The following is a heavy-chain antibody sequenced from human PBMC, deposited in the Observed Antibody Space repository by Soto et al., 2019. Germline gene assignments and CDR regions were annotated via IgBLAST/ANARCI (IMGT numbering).Heavy chain of an antibody. V-gene: IGHV3-30*18. CDR2: ISYDGSNK. Sequence: QVQLVESGGGVVQPGRSLRLSCAASGFTFSSYGMHWVRQAPGKGLEWVAVISYDGSNKYYADSVKGRLTISRDNSKNTLYLQMNSLRAEDTAVYYCAKDREWEVYWFDPWGQGTLVTVSS. CDR3: AKDREWEVYWFDP. J-gene: IGHJ5*02. D-gene: IGHD1-26*01. CDR1: GFTFSSYG.